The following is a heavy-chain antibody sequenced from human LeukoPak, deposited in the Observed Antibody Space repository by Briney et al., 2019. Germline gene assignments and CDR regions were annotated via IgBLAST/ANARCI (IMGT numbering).Heavy chain of an antibody. D-gene: IGHD3-10*01. J-gene: IGHJ6*02. CDR3: ARVGYGSGSYFYGMDV. V-gene: IGHV4-59*12. Sequence: PSKTLSLTCSVSGGSISGAYWSWIRQAPGKGLEWIGYIYYSGSTDYNPSLESRVTISIDTSKNQFSLKLSSVTAADTAVYYCARVGYGSGSYFYGMDVWGQGTTVTVSS. CDR2: IYYSGST. CDR1: GGSISGAY.